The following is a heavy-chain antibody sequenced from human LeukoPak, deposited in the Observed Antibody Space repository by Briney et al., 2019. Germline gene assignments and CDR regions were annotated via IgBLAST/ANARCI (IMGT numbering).Heavy chain of an antibody. CDR3: ATGDSSGYQLFDY. Sequence: PGGSLRLSCAASGFTFDDYGMSWVRQAPGKGLEWVSGINWNGGSTGYADSVKGRFTISRDNTKNSLYLQMNSLRAEDTALYYCATGDSSGYQLFDYWGQGTLVTVSS. V-gene: IGHV3-20*04. J-gene: IGHJ4*02. CDR2: INWNGGST. D-gene: IGHD3-22*01. CDR1: GFTFDDYG.